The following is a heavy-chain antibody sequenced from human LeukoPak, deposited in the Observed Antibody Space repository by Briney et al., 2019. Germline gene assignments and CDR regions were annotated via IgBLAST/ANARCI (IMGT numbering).Heavy chain of an antibody. CDR2: IKQDGSEE. D-gene: IGHD3-16*01. CDR1: GFTFSSYA. CDR3: ARGRGIDS. J-gene: IGHJ4*02. V-gene: IGHV3-7*01. Sequence: PGGSLRLSCAASGFTFSSYAMSWVRQAPGKGLEWVANIKQDGSEEYYVDSVKGRFTISRDNAKNSLYLQMNSLRAEDTAVYYCARGRGIDSWGQGTLVTVSS.